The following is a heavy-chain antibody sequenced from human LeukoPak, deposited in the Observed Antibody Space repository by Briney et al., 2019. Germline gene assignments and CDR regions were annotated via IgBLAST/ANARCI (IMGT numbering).Heavy chain of an antibody. CDR3: ARSIAVTGEYNWFDP. J-gene: IGHJ5*02. D-gene: IGHD6-19*01. V-gene: IGHV4-61*09. Sequence: SQTLSLTCTVSGGSISSGGYYWSWIRQHPGKGLEWIGYIYTSGSTNYNPSLKSRVTISVDTSKNQFYLKLSSVTAADTAVYYCARSIAVTGEYNWFDPWGQGTLVTVSS. CDR2: IYTSGST. CDR1: GGSISSGGYY.